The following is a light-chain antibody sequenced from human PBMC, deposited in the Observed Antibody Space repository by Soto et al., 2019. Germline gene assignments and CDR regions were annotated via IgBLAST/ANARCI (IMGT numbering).Light chain of an antibody. J-gene: IGKJ1*01. CDR2: GAS. Sequence: EIGLTQSPGTLSVSPGERATLSCRASQSVSSKLAWYQQKPGQAPRLLFYGASTGATGIPARSSGSGSETEFTLSISSLQSEDFAVYYCQQYNNWPGTFGQGTKV. CDR1: QSVSSK. CDR3: QQYNNWPGT. V-gene: IGKV3-15*01.